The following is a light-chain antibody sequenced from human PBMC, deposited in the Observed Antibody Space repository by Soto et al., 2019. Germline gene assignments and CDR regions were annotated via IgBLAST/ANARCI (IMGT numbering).Light chain of an antibody. CDR2: GAS. V-gene: IGKV1-9*01. J-gene: IGKJ4*01. CDR1: QGISRY. CDR3: QQSYTSPVT. Sequence: DIQLTQSPSFLSASVGDTVTITCRASQGISRYLAWYQQIPGKAPKLLIYGASNLQSGVPSRFSGGGSGTDFTLTISSLQPEDVGTYYCQQSYTSPVTFGGGTKVDIK.